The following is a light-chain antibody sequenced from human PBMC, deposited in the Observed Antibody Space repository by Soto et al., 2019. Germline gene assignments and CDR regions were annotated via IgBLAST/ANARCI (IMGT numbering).Light chain of an antibody. CDR3: MQALQTHRT. CDR2: LGS. J-gene: IGKJ1*01. CDR1: QSLLHSNGYNY. V-gene: IGKV2-28*01. Sequence: EIVLTQSPLSLPVTPGEPASISCRSSQSLLHSNGYNYLDWYLQKPGQSPQLLIYLGSNRASGVPDRFSGSGSGTDFTLKISRVQAEDVGVYYCMQALQTHRTFGQGTKVDIK.